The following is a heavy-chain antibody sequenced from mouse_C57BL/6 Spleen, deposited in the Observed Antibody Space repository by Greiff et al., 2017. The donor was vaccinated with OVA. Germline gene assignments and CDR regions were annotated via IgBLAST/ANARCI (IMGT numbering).Heavy chain of an antibody. J-gene: IGHJ1*03. D-gene: IGHD5-1*01. CDR2: ISSGGSYT. CDR3: ARYHGYFDV. Sequence: DVHLVESGGDLVKPGGSLKLSCAASGFTFSSYGMSWVRQTPDKRLEWVATISSGGSYTYYPDSVKGRFTISRDNAKNTLYLQMSSLKSEDTAMYYCARYHGYFDVWGTGTTVTVSS. V-gene: IGHV5-6*01. CDR1: GFTFSSYG.